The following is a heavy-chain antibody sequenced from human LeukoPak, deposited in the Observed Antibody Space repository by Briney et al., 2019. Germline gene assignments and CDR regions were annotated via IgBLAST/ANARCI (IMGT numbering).Heavy chain of an antibody. D-gene: IGHD3-22*01. CDR3: ARNPNTAYYYDSSAPDY. Sequence: GGSLRLSCAASGFTFSSYGMHWVRQAPGKGLEWVAFIRYDGNNKYYADSVKGRFNISRDNSKNTLYLQMNSLRAEDTAVYYCARNPNTAYYYDSSAPDYWGQGTLVTVSS. J-gene: IGHJ4*02. CDR2: IRYDGNNK. CDR1: GFTFSSYG. V-gene: IGHV3-30*02.